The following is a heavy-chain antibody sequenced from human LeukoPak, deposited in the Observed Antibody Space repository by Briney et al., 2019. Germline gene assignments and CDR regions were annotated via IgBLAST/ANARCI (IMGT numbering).Heavy chain of an antibody. CDR1: GGSISSGGYY. CDR2: IYYSGST. CDR3: ARDPGVITFGGVIAPAYAFDI. J-gene: IGHJ3*02. V-gene: IGHV4-31*03. Sequence: TSETLSLTCTVSGGSISSGGYYWSWIRQHPGKGLEWIGYIYYSGSTYYNPSLKSRVTISVDTSKNQFSLKLSSVTAADTAVYYCARDPGVITFGGVIAPAYAFDIWGQGTMVTVSS. D-gene: IGHD3-16*02.